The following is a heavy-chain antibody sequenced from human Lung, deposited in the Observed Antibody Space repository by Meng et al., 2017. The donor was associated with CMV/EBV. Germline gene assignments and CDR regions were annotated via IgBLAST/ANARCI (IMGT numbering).Heavy chain of an antibody. V-gene: IGHV1-2*02. CDR3: ARDHGVGYYGGGLNWFDP. CDR1: GYTFTGYY. J-gene: IGHJ5*02. D-gene: IGHD3-10*01. Sequence: PSGYTFTGYYMHWVRQAPGQGLEWMGWINHNSVGKNYAQKLQGRVTMTKDTSISTAYMELSRLRLDDTTVYYGARDHGVGYYGGGLNWFDPWGQGTXVTVSS. CDR2: INHNSVGK.